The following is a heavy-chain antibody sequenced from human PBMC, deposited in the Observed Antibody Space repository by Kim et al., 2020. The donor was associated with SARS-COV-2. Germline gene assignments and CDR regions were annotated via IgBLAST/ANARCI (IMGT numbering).Heavy chain of an antibody. J-gene: IGHJ3*02. Sequence: SVKGRFTISRDDLKNTAYLQMNSLKTEDTAVYYCTRVNPMAGAWYDAFDIWGQGTMLTVSS. D-gene: IGHD6-19*01. V-gene: IGHV3-73*01. CDR3: TRVNPMAGAWYDAFDI.